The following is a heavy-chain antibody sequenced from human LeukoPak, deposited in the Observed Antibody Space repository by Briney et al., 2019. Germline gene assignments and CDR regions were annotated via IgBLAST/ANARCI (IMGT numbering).Heavy chain of an antibody. CDR2: IRGSGGST. Sequence: GGSLRLSCAASGFTFSSYGMHWVRQAPGKGLEWVSAIRGSGGSTYYADSVKGRFTISRDNSKNTLYLQMNSLRAEDTAVYYCAKDRESSGRPFDYWGQGTLVTVSS. J-gene: IGHJ4*01. V-gene: IGHV3-23*01. CDR1: GFTFSSYG. CDR3: AKDRESSGRPFDY. D-gene: IGHD3-22*01.